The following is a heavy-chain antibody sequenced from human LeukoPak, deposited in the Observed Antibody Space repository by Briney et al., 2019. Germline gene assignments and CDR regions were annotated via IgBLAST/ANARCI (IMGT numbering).Heavy chain of an antibody. CDR1: GYTFTSYD. CDR2: MIPYSGNT. Sequence: ASVKVYCKASGYTFTSYDIYWVRQATGQGVEWMGWMIPYSGNTGYAQNFQGRVTMTRNTSISTAYMELSSLRSEDTAVYYCARRLRYYYDSSGYSDYWGQGTLVTVSS. J-gene: IGHJ4*02. CDR3: ARRLRYYYDSSGYSDY. V-gene: IGHV1-8*01. D-gene: IGHD3-22*01.